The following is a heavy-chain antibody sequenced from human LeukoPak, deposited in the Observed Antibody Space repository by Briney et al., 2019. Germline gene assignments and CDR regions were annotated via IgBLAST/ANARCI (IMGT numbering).Heavy chain of an antibody. CDR1: GGTFSSYA. CDR3: GRGGGRGYCSSTSCYVYNY. CDR2: IIPILGIA. J-gene: IGHJ4*02. Sequence: EASVKVSCKASGGTFSSYAISWVRQAPGQGLEWMGRIIPILGIANYAQKFQGRVTITADKSTSTAYMELSSLRSEDTAVYYCGRGGGRGYCSSTSCYVYNYWGQGTLVTVSS. D-gene: IGHD2-2*01. V-gene: IGHV1-69*04.